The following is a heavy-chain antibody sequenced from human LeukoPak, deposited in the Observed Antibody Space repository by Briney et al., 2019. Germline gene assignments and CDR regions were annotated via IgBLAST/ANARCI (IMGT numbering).Heavy chain of an antibody. CDR3: AKDHEPYCGGDCFNGDY. Sequence: GGSLRLSCAASGFTFSSYGMHWVRQAPGKGLEWGAVILYDGSNKYYADSVKGRFTISRDNSKNTLYLQMNSLRAEDTAVYYCAKDHEPYCGGDCFNGDYWGQGTLVTVSS. J-gene: IGHJ4*02. CDR1: GFTFSSYG. D-gene: IGHD2-21*02. V-gene: IGHV3-30*18. CDR2: ILYDGSNK.